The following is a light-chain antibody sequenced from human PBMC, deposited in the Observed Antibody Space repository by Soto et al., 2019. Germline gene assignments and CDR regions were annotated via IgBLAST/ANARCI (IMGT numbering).Light chain of an antibody. V-gene: IGKV1-5*03. J-gene: IGKJ3*01. CDR3: QQYHSYPFT. Sequence: DIQMTQSPSTLSASVGDRVTITCRASQSISVWLAWYQQKAGKAPNLLIYKASRLESGVPSRFSGSASGPEFTLTISSLQPDDFATYYCQQYHSYPFTFGPGTKVDIK. CDR1: QSISVW. CDR2: KAS.